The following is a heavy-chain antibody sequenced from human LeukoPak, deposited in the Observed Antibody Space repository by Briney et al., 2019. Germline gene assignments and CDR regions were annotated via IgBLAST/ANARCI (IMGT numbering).Heavy chain of an antibody. CDR3: AREIGGYSYGYRY. J-gene: IGHJ4*02. CDR2: ISSSSSYI. V-gene: IGHV3-21*01. D-gene: IGHD5-18*01. CDR1: GFAFSTYA. Sequence: PGGSLRLSCAASGFAFSTYAMNWVRQAPGKGLEWVSSISSSSSYIYYADSVKGRFTISRDNAKNSLYLQMNSLRAEDTAVYYCAREIGGYSYGYRYWGQGTLVTVSS.